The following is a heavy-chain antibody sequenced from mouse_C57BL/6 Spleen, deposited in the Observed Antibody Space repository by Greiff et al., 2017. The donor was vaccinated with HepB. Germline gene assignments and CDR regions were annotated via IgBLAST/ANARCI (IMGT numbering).Heavy chain of an antibody. CDR1: GFTFSDYY. CDR2: INYDGSST. CDR3: ARKGDYYWYFDV. D-gene: IGHD2-4*01. Sequence: EVQLVESEGGLVQPGSSMKLSCTASGFTFSDYYMAWVRQVPEKGLEWVANINYDGSSTYYLDSLKSRFIISRDNAKNILDLQMSSLKSEDTATYYCARKGDYYWYFDVWGTGTTVTVSS. V-gene: IGHV5-16*01. J-gene: IGHJ1*03.